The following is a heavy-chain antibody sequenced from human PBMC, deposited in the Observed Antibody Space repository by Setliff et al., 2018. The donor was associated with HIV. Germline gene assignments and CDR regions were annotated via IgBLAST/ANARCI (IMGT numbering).Heavy chain of an antibody. Sequence: PSETLSLTCTVSGGSISSGSYFWNWIRQPAGKGLEWIGRIYSSGITNYNPSLKSRVTISIDTSKNQFSLKLTSMTAADTAVYYCAREWRGRYYYYMDVWGKGTTVTVSS. CDR3: AREWRGRYYYYMDV. J-gene: IGHJ6*03. D-gene: IGHD3-10*01. CDR2: IYSSGIT. CDR1: GGSISSGSYF. V-gene: IGHV4-61*02.